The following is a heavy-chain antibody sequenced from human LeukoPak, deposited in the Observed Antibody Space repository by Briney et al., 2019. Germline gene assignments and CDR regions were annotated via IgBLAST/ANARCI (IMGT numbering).Heavy chain of an antibody. D-gene: IGHD3-3*01. CDR2: ISNSDNST. CDR1: GGSISSSSYY. V-gene: IGHV3-23*01. CDR3: AKGLGVVIDFLVFDN. J-gene: IGHJ4*02. Sequence: ETLSLTCTVSGGSISSSSYYWGWIRQPPGKGLEWVSTISNSDNSTYYADSVKGRFTFSRDNSKNTLYLQMNSLRAEDTAIYYCAKGLGVVIDFLVFDNWGPGTLVTVSS.